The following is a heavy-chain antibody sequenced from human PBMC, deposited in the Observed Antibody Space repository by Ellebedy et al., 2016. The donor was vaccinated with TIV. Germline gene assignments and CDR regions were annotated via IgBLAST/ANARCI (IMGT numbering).Heavy chain of an antibody. Sequence: GESLKISXAASGFTFRSHWMHWVRQAPGKGLVWVSLISSDGSRTTYADSVEGRFTISRDNAKNTLYLQMDSLRAEVTGVYFCAREPYYPYYLDYWGQGTLVTVSS. J-gene: IGHJ4*02. V-gene: IGHV3-74*01. CDR2: ISSDGSRT. CDR1: GFTFRSHW. CDR3: AREPYYPYYLDY. D-gene: IGHD3-16*01.